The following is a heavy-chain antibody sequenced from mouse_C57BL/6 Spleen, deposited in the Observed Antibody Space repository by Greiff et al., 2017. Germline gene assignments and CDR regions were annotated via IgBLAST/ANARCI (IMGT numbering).Heavy chain of an antibody. CDR1: GYTFTSYG. CDR2: IYPRSGNT. Sequence: LVESGAELARPGASVKLSCKASGYTFTSYGISWVKQRTGQGLEWIGEIYPRSGNTYYNEKFKGKATLTADKSSSTAYMELRSLTSEDSAVYFCARKDDYDDNYYAMDYWGQGTSVTVSS. V-gene: IGHV1-81*01. J-gene: IGHJ4*01. CDR3: ARKDDYDDNYYAMDY. D-gene: IGHD2-4*01.